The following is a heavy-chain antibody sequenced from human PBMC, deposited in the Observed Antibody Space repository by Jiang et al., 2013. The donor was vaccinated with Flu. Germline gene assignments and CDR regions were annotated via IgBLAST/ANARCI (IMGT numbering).Heavy chain of an antibody. V-gene: IGHV1-2*02. CDR2: ISPNTGDT. J-gene: IGHJ4*01. D-gene: IGHD4-17*01. Sequence: GAEVKKPGASVKVSCKASGYTFSDYYMHWVRQAPGQGLEWMGWISPNTGDTNYAQKFQGRVTMTRDTSFRTAYMELTSLRFDDTAIYYCARAIYGDSLDYWG. CDR3: ARAIYGDSLDY. CDR1: GYTFSDYY.